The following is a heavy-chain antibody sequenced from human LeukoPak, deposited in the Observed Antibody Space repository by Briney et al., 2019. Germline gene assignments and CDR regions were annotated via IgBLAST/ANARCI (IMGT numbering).Heavy chain of an antibody. CDR3: ARDPGIAVAAPGY. Sequence: PSETLSLTCTVSGGSISSSSYYWGWIRQPPGKGLEWIGSIYYSGSTYYNPSLKSRVTISVDTSKNQFSLKLSSVTAADTAVYYCARDPGIAVAAPGYWGQGTLVTVSS. CDR1: GGSISSSSYY. CDR2: IYYSGST. D-gene: IGHD6-19*01. J-gene: IGHJ4*02. V-gene: IGHV4-39*07.